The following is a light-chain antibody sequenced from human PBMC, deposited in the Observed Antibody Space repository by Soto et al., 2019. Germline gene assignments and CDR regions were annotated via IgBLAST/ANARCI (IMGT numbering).Light chain of an antibody. CDR3: QHYNSYSEA. CDR1: QGISSY. J-gene: IGKJ1*01. CDR2: AAS. V-gene: IGKV1-8*01. Sequence: AIRMTQSPSSLSASTGDIVTITFRASQGISSYLAWYQQKPGKAPKLLIYAASTFQSGVPSRFSGSGSGTDFTLTISSLQPDDFATYYCQHYNSYSEAFGQGTKVDIK.